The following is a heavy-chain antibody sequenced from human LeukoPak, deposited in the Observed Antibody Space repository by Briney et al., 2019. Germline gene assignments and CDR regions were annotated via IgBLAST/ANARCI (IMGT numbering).Heavy chain of an antibody. J-gene: IGHJ4*02. D-gene: IGHD4-17*01. CDR3: ARDTVTTSFDY. CDR1: GYTFTSYG. Sequence: RASVKVSCKASGYTFTSYGISWVRQAPGQGLEWMGWISAYNGNTNYAQKLQGRVAMTTDTSTSTAYMELRSLRSDDTAVYYCARDTVTTSFDYWGQGTLVTVSS. CDR2: ISAYNGNT. V-gene: IGHV1-18*01.